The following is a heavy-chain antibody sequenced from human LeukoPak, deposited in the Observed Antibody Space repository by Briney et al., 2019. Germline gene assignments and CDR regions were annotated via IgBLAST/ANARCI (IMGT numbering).Heavy chain of an antibody. Sequence: PSETLSLTCSVSGHSISSGYYWGWIRQPPGKGLQWIGNIYHNGTSYSNPSLKSRLTMSVDTSKNQFSLKLSPVTAADTAVYYCARDSGGSRYDDWFDPWGQGTLVTVSS. CDR1: GHSISSGYY. CDR2: IYHNGTS. D-gene: IGHD2-15*01. V-gene: IGHV4-38-2*02. CDR3: ARDSGGSRYDDWFDP. J-gene: IGHJ5*01.